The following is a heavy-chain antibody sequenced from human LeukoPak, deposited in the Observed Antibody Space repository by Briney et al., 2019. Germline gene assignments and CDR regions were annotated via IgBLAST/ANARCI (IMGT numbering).Heavy chain of an antibody. D-gene: IGHD6-13*01. CDR2: ISYDGSNK. Sequence: GGSLRLSCAASGFTFSSYGMHWVRQAPGKGLEWVAVISYDGSNKYYADSVKGRFTISRDNSKNTLYLQMNSLRAEDTAVYYCAKDSDPGIAAAGQPFDYWGQGTLVTVSS. V-gene: IGHV3-30*18. CDR1: GFTFSSYG. J-gene: IGHJ4*02. CDR3: AKDSDPGIAAAGQPFDY.